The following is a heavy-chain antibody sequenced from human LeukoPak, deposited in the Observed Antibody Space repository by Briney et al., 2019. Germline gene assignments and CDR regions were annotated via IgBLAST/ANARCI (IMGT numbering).Heavy chain of an antibody. CDR2: MNPNTGNA. CDR3: ARTYSSSWSYCDS. D-gene: IGHD6-13*01. J-gene: IGHJ4*02. CDR1: GYTFTNFD. V-gene: IGHV1-8*01. Sequence: WASVKVSCKASGYTFTNFDINWVRQATGQGLEWMGWMNPNTGNAGYAQMFQDRVTMTRDTSTSAVYMELSSLTSEDTAMYYCARTYSSSWSYCDSWGQGTLVTVSS.